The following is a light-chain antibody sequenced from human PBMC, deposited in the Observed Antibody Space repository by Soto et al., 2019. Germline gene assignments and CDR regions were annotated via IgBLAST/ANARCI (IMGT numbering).Light chain of an antibody. CDR2: AAS. CDR1: QSISSY. J-gene: IGKJ4*01. Sequence: DIQMTQSPSSLSASVGDRVTITCRASQSISSYLNWYQQKPGKAPKLLIYAASSLQSGVPSKFNGSGSRTDFTITISSLQHEDFATYYCQQSYSTPLTVGGGTKVEIK. V-gene: IGKV1-39*01. CDR3: QQSYSTPLT.